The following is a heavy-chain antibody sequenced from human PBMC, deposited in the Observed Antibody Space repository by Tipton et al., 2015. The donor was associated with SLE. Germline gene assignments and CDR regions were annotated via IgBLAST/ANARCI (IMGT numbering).Heavy chain of an antibody. V-gene: IGHV4-61*02. J-gene: IGHJ3*02. CDR3: ARVGSGSYERGFDAFDI. D-gene: IGHD1-26*01. CDR2: IYTSGST. Sequence: TLSLTCTVSGGSISSGSYYWSRIRQPAGKGLEWIGRIYTSGSTNYNPSLKSRVTISVDTSKNQFSLKLSSVTAADTAVYYCARVGSGSYERGFDAFDIWGQGTMVTVSS. CDR1: GGSISSGSYY.